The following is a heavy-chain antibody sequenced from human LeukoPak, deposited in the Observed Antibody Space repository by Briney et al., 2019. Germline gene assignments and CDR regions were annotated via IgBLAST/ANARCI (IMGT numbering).Heavy chain of an antibody. D-gene: IGHD3-10*01. V-gene: IGHV4-61*01. J-gene: IGHJ4*02. Sequence: PSETLSLTCTVSGDSVSSGSYHWSRIRQPPGNGLECIGYVYYSGNTNYNPSLKSRVTISVDTSKNQFSLKLSSVTAADTAVYYCARLAWFGELYFDHWGQGTLVSVSS. CDR3: ARLAWFGELYFDH. CDR1: GDSVSSGSYH. CDR2: VYYSGNT.